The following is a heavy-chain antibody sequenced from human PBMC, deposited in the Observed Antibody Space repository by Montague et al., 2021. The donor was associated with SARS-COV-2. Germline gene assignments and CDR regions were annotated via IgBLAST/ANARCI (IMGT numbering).Heavy chain of an antibody. CDR3: ARSPRGPGTGWLDY. D-gene: IGHD3/OR15-3a*01. CDR1: GFTSGDYQ. J-gene: IGHJ4*02. Sequence: SLRLSCAASGFTSGDYQMTWVRQAPGKGLQWVANINQDETAKTYVGSVKGRFTISRDNAKNSLILQMNSLKDEDTAVYYCARSPRGPGTGWLDYWGQGTLVTVSS. CDR2: INQDETAK. V-gene: IGHV3-7*01.